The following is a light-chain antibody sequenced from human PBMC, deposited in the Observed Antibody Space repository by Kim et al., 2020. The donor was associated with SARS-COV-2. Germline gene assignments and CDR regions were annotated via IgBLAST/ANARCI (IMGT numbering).Light chain of an antibody. CDR3: QSYDATNHV. V-gene: IGLV6-57*01. J-gene: IGLJ3*02. Sequence: NFMLTQPHSVSDSPGKTVTISCTRSSGNIASNFVQWYQQRPGSSPTIVIYEDYQRPSGVPDRFAGSIDRSANSASLTISELKAEDEADYYCQSYDATNHVFGGGTKLTVL. CDR1: SGNIASNF. CDR2: EDY.